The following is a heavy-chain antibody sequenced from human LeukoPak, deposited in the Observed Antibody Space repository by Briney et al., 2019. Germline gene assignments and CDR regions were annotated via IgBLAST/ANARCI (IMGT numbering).Heavy chain of an antibody. Sequence: ASETLSLTCTVSGGSISSYYWSWIRQPPGKGLEWIGYIDYSGSTNYNPSLKSRVTISVDTSKNQSSLKLSSVTAADTAVYYCARVVGYYDSSGYPDYWGQGTLVTVSS. D-gene: IGHD3-22*01. J-gene: IGHJ4*02. CDR1: GGSISSYY. CDR2: IDYSGST. V-gene: IGHV4-59*01. CDR3: ARVVGYYDSSGYPDY.